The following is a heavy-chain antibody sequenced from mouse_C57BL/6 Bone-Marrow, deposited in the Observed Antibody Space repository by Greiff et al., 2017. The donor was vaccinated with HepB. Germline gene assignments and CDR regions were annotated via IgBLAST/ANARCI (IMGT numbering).Heavy chain of an antibody. Sequence: QVQLQQSGAELARPGASVKLSCKASGYTFTSYGISWVKQRTGQGLEWIGEIYPRSGNTYYNEKFKGKATLTADKSSSTAYMELRSLTSEDSAVYFCAIRGLYYPQWGFAYWGQGTLVTVSA. V-gene: IGHV1-81*01. CDR1: GYTFTSYG. CDR2: IYPRSGNT. CDR3: AIRGLYYPQWGFAY. J-gene: IGHJ3*01. D-gene: IGHD1-1*01.